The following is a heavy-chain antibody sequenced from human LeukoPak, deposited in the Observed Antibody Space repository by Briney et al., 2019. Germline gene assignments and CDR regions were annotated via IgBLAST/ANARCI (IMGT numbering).Heavy chain of an antibody. CDR2: IIPILGIA. D-gene: IGHD3-22*01. CDR1: GGTFSSYA. J-gene: IGHJ3*01. V-gene: IGHV1-69*04. CDR3: ASLARVAYYYDSSGPP. Sequence: GSSVKVSCKASGGTFSSYAISWVRQAPGQGLEWMGRIIPILGIANYAQQFQGRVTITADKSTSTAYMELSSLRSEDTPVYYCASLARVAYYYDSSGPPWGQGTMVTVSS.